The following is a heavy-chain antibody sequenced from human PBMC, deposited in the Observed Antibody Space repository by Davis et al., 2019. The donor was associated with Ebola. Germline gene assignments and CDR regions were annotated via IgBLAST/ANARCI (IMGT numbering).Heavy chain of an antibody. CDR1: GFTFRNFW. J-gene: IGHJ6*02. Sequence: HTGGSLRLSCAASGFTFRNFWMHWVRQAPGKGLVWVSRIKSDGTITTYADSVKGRFTISRDNAKNTLYLQMNRLRAEDTAVYYCARDVYHMDVWGQGTTVTVSS. CDR2: IKSDGTIT. D-gene: IGHD5/OR15-5a*01. CDR3: ARDVYHMDV. V-gene: IGHV3-74*01.